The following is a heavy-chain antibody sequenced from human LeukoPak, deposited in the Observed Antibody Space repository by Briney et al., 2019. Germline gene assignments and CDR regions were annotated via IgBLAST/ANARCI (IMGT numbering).Heavy chain of an antibody. CDR2: IDPSDSYT. CDR1: GYSFTSYW. J-gene: IGHJ4*02. V-gene: IGHV5-10-1*01. Sequence: GESLKISCKGSGYSFTSYWISWVRQMPGKGLEWMGRIDPSDSYTNYSPSFQGHVTTSADKSISTACLQWSSLKASDTAMYYCARHFITMVRGVTIKESPDDYWGQGTLVTVSS. CDR3: ARHFITMVRGVTIKESPDDY. D-gene: IGHD3-10*01.